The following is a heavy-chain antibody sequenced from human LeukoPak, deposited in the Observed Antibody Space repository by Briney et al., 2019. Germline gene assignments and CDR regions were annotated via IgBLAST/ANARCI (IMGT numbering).Heavy chain of an antibody. J-gene: IGHJ3*02. CDR2: INHSGST. V-gene: IGHV4-34*01. CDR1: GGSFSGYY. D-gene: IGHD4-17*01. Sequence: PSETLSLTCAVYGGSFSGYYWSWLRQPPGKGLEWIGEINHSGSTNYNPSLKSRVTISVDTSKNQFSLKLSSVTAADTAVYYCAREDYGDYLEAHAFDIWGQGTMVTVSS. CDR3: AREDYGDYLEAHAFDI.